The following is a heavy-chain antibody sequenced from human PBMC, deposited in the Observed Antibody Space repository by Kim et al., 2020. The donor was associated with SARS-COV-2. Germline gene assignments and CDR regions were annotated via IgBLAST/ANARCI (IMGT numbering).Heavy chain of an antibody. J-gene: IGHJ4*02. D-gene: IGHD4-17*01. Sequence: GGSLRLSCAASGFTFRNYAMNWVRQAPGKGLEWVSSITSSGGNTYYADSVKGRFTISRDNSKNTLYLQMNSLRAEDTALYYCAKGPSTVVTPADYWGQGTLRTVSS. V-gene: IGHV3-23*01. CDR2: ITSSGGNT. CDR1: GFTFRNYA. CDR3: AKGPSTVVTPADY.